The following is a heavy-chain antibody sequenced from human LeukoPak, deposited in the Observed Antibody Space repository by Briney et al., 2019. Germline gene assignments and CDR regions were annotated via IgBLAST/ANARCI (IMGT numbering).Heavy chain of an antibody. CDR2: ISWNSGSI. Sequence: GRSLRLSCAASGFTFDDYAMHWVRHAPGKGLEWVSGISWNSGSIGYADSVKGRFTISRDNAKNSLYLQMNSLRAEDMALYYCARGGGWSGSNWFDPWGQGTLVTVSS. V-gene: IGHV3-9*03. CDR3: ARGGGWSGSNWFDP. J-gene: IGHJ5*02. D-gene: IGHD3-3*01. CDR1: GFTFDDYA.